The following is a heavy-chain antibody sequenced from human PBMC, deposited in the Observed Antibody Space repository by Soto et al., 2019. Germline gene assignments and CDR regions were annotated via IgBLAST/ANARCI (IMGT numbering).Heavy chain of an antibody. Sequence: SETMCLTCTVAGGSIRSSSYYWGWIRQPPGKGLEWIGSIYYSGSTYYNPSLKSRVTISVDTSKNQFSLKLSSVTAADTAVYYCARFYGSGSYYVGPGYYYMDVWGKGTTVTVSS. CDR1: GGSIRSSSYY. D-gene: IGHD3-10*01. CDR3: ARFYGSGSYYVGPGYYYMDV. CDR2: IYYSGST. J-gene: IGHJ6*03. V-gene: IGHV4-39*01.